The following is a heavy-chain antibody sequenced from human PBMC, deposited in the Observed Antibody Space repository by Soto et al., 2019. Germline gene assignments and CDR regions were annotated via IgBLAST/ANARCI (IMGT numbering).Heavy chain of an antibody. V-gene: IGHV3-33*01. D-gene: IGHD4-17*01. J-gene: IGHJ5*02. CDR3: ARVPMTRVTRWTWFDP. CDR1: GFIYNDYG. CDR2: IWHDGSDE. Sequence: QVQLMESGGGVVQPGGSLRLSCTASGFIYNDYGMNWVRQSPGKGLEWVAVIWHDGSDEHYADSAKGRFTISRDNSKNMLYLQMNSLRAEDTAVYYCARVPMTRVTRWTWFDPWGQGTLVTVSS.